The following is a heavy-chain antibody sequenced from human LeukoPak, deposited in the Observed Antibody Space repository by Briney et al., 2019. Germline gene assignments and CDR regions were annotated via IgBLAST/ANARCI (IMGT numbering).Heavy chain of an antibody. CDR1: GFTFSSYW. V-gene: IGHV3-7*01. CDR2: IKEDGNEK. Sequence: HTGGSLRLSCAASGFTFSSYWMSWVRQVPGKGLEWAANIKEDGNEKHYVDSLEGRFTISRDNAKNLLYLHMNSLRAEDTGLYFCARERPEYYRVWTGDYKAFDYWGQGTQVTVSS. CDR3: ARERPEYYRVWTGDYKAFDY. D-gene: IGHD3/OR15-3a*01. J-gene: IGHJ4*02.